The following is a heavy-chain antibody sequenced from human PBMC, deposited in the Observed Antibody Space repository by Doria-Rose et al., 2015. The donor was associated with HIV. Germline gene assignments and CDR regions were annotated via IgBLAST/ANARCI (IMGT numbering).Heavy chain of an antibody. CDR1: GVSLSSPGMG. D-gene: IGHD6-13*01. J-gene: IGHJ4*02. V-gene: IGHV2-26*01. Sequence: SGPVLVKPTETLTLTCTVSGVSLSSPGMGVSWIRQPPGKALEWLANIFSDDERSYTTSLHSRLTISRGTSKSQVVLTMTDMDPVDTATYYCARIKSSRWYHKYYFDFWGQGTLVIVSA. CDR3: ARIKSSRWYHKYYFDF. CDR2: IFSDDER.